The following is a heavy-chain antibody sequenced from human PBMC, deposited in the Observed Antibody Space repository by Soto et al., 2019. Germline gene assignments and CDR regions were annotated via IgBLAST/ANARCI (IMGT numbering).Heavy chain of an antibody. D-gene: IGHD3-10*01. CDR2: IYHSGST. CDR3: ARTTMVESYYFDY. Sequence: QLQLQESGSGLVKPSQTLSLTCAVSGGSISSGGYSWRWIRQPPGKGLEWIGYIYHSGSTYYNPSLKRRVTISVDRSKNQCSLKLSSVTAADTAVYYCARTTMVESYYFDYWGQGTLVTVSS. CDR1: GGSISSGGYS. J-gene: IGHJ4*02. V-gene: IGHV4-30-2*01.